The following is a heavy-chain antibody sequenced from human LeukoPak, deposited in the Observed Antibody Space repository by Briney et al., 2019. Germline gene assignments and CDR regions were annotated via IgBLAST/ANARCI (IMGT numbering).Heavy chain of an antibody. CDR1: GFTFDDYG. CDR3: ARDVTDYYDSSGYDWFDP. J-gene: IGHJ5*02. Sequence: GGSLRLSCAASGFTFDDYGMSWVRQAPGKGLEWVANIKQDGSEKYYVDSVKGRFTISRDNAKNSLYLQMNSLRAEDTAVYYCARDVTDYYDSSGYDWFDPWGQGTLVTVSS. D-gene: IGHD3-22*01. V-gene: IGHV3-7*01. CDR2: IKQDGSEK.